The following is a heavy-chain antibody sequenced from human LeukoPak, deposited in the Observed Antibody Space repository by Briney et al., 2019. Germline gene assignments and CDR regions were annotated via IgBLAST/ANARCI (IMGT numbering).Heavy chain of an antibody. D-gene: IGHD5-12*01. V-gene: IGHV3-48*01. CDR2: IGISSGNT. Sequence: GGSLRLSCAASGVNFIDYSMNWVRQAPGKGLEWISYIGISSGNTKYADSVKGRLTISRDKARNSLYLQMNSLRVEDTAMYYCARDHRYAFDNWGHGTLVTVSS. CDR3: ARDHRYAFDN. CDR1: GVNFIDYS. J-gene: IGHJ4*01.